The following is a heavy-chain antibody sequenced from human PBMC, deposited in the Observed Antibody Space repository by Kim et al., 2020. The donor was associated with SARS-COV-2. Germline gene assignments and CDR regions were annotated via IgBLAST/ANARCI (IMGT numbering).Heavy chain of an antibody. Sequence: GGSLRLSCVASGFTFSTSWVSWVRQAPGKGLEWLACIKSDGSEKYYVDSVKGRFTISRDNAKNSLFLQMNSLRTEDTAVYYCASLDTAMVFGGGHWGQGTLVTVSS. CDR2: IKSDGSEK. D-gene: IGHD5-18*01. J-gene: IGHJ4*02. V-gene: IGHV3-7*01. CDR3: ASLDTAMVFGGGH. CDR1: GFTFSTSW.